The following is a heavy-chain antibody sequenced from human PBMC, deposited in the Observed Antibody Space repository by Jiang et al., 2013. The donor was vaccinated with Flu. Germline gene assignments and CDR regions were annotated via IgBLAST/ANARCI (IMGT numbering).Heavy chain of an antibody. CDR2: INHSGST. V-gene: IGHV4-34*01. CDR3: ARGRRRDIVVVVALKSRRPFDY. CDR1: GGSFSGYY. Sequence: LLKPSETLSLTCAVYGGSFSGYYWSWIRQPPGKGLEWIGEINHSGSTNYNPSLKSRVTISVDTSKNQFSLKLSSVTAADTAVYYCARGRRRDIVVVVALKSRRPFDYWGQGTLVTVSS. D-gene: IGHD2-15*01. J-gene: IGHJ4*02.